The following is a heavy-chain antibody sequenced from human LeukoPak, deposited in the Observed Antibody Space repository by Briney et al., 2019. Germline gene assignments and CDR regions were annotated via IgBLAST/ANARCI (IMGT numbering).Heavy chain of an antibody. J-gene: IGHJ4*02. CDR3: ANGREFYANVED. D-gene: IGHD2-8*01. CDR1: GFTFDDYA. Sequence: PGRSLRLSCSASGFTFDDYAMDWVRQAPGKGLEWVSVISDIGGNTYYADSVKGRFTISRDNSKNTLYLQMNSLRAEDTAVYYCANGREFYANVEDWGQGTLVTVSS. CDR2: ISDIGGNT. V-gene: IGHV3-23*01.